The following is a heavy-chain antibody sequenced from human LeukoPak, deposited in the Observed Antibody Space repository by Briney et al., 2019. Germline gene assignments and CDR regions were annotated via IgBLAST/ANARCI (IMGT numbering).Heavy chain of an antibody. Sequence: SETLSLTCTVSGGSISSSSYYWGWIRQPPGKELEWIGSIYYSGSTYYNPSLKSRVTISVDTSKNQFSLKLSSVTAADTAVYYCARLSSGWPDYFDYWGHGTLVTVSS. V-gene: IGHV4-39*01. CDR3: ARLSSGWPDYFDY. CDR1: GGSISSSSYY. J-gene: IGHJ4*01. CDR2: IYYSGST. D-gene: IGHD6-19*01.